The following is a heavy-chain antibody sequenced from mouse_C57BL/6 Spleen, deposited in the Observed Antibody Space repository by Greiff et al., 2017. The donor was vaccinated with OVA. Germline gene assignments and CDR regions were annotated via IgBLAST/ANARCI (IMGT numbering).Heavy chain of an antibody. V-gene: IGHV1-5*01. D-gene: IGHD1-1*01. CDR2: IYPGNSDT. CDR1: GYTFTSYW. J-gene: IGHJ2*01. Sequence: EVQLQQSGTVLARPGASVKMSCKTSGYTFTSYWMHWVKQRPGQGLEWIGAIYPGNSDTSYNQKFKGKAKLTAVTSASTAYMELSSLTNEDSAVDYCTVITTEYYFDYWGQGTTLTVSS. CDR3: TVITTEYYFDY.